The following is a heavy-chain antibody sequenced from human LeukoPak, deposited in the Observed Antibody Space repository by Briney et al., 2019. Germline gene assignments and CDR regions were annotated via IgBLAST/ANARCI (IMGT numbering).Heavy chain of an antibody. Sequence: AASVKVSCKASGGTFSSYAISWVRQAPGQGLEWMGRIIPILGIANYAQKFQGRVTITADKSTSTAYMELSSLRSEDTAVYYCARDKTPLTNKQQYDYWGQGTLVTVSS. D-gene: IGHD4-23*01. CDR2: IIPILGIA. J-gene: IGHJ4*02. V-gene: IGHV1-69*04. CDR1: GGTFSSYA. CDR3: ARDKTPLTNKQQYDY.